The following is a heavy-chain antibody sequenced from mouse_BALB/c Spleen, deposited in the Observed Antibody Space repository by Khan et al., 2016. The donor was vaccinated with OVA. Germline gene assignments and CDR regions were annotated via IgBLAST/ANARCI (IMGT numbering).Heavy chain of an antibody. CDR1: GFSLSRYN. Sequence: VELVESGPGLVAPSQSLSITCNVSGFSLSRYNIQWVRQPPGKGLEWLGMIWPGGSTDYNSALISRMGICKDNSKGQVFLTMHSLQTQDTAMYYCDSAYCRNGGYYAMDYWGQGTSVTVSS. D-gene: IGHD2-14*01. V-gene: IGHV2-6-4*01. CDR3: DSAYCRNGGYYAMDY. J-gene: IGHJ4*01. CDR2: IWPGGST.